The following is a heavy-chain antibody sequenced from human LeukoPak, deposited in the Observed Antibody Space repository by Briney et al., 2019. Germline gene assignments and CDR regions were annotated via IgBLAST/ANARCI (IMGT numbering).Heavy chain of an antibody. Sequence: ASVKVSCKVSGYTLTELSMHWVRQAPGKGLEWMGGFDPEDGETIYAQKFQGRVTMTEDTSTDTAYMELSSLRSEDTAVYYCATAIYGELTDAFDIWGQGTMVTVSS. CDR3: ATAIYGELTDAFDI. CDR1: GYTLTELS. CDR2: FDPEDGET. D-gene: IGHD3-10*02. J-gene: IGHJ3*02. V-gene: IGHV1-24*01.